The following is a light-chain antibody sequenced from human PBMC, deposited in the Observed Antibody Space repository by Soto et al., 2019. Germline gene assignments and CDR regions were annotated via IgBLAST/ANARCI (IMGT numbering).Light chain of an antibody. CDR3: QQFNNFPIT. CDR1: QGISSG. J-gene: IGKJ4*01. CDR2: DAS. Sequence: AIQLTQSPSSLSASVGYRFTITCRASQGISSGLAWYQQKPGKAPKLLIYDASSLESGVPSRFSGSGSGTDFTLTISSLQPEDFATYYCQQFNNFPITFGGGTTGDIK. V-gene: IGKV1D-13*01.